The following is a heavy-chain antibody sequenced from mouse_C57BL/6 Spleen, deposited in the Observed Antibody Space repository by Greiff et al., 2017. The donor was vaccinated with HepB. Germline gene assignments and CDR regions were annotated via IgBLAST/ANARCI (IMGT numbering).Heavy chain of an antibody. V-gene: IGHV1-64*01. CDR1: GYTFTSYW. CDR2: IHPNSGST. CDR3: ASATSRNDPYYFDY. D-gene: IGHD2-12*01. Sequence: QVQLQQPGAELVKPGASVKLSCKASGYTFTSYWMHWVKQRPGQGLEWIGMIHPNSGSTNYNEKFKSKATLTVDKSSSTAYMQLSSLRSEDSAVYYCASATSRNDPYYFDYWGQGTTLTVSS. J-gene: IGHJ2*01.